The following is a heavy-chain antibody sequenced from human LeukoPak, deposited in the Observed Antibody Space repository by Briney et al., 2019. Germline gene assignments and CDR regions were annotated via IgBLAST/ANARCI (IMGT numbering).Heavy chain of an antibody. Sequence: ASVKVSCKASGYTFTSYGISWVRQAPGQGLEWMGGIIPIFGTANYAQKFQGRVTITADESTSTAYMELSSLRSEDTAVYYCARTTYCGGDCYSYFDYWGQGTLVTVSS. CDR1: GYTFTSYG. CDR3: ARTTYCGGDCYSYFDY. CDR2: IIPIFGTA. V-gene: IGHV1-69*13. J-gene: IGHJ4*02. D-gene: IGHD2-21*02.